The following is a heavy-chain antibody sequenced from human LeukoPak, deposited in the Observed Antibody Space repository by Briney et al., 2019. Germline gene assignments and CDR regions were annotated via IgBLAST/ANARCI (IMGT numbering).Heavy chain of an antibody. CDR2: IYYSGST. D-gene: IGHD6-13*01. Sequence: SQTLSLTCTVSGGSISSGGYYWSWIRHQPGKGLEGMGYIYYSGSTDYNPSLKSRLAISVDTSKNQFSLKVTSVTAADTAVYYCARGRSAAGNFDYWGQGTLVTVSS. V-gene: IGHV4-31*03. CDR1: GGSISSGGYY. CDR3: ARGRSAAGNFDY. J-gene: IGHJ4*02.